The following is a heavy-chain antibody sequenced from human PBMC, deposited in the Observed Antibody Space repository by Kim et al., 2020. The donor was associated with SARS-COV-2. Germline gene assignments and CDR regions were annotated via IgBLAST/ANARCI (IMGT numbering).Heavy chain of an antibody. CDR3: ARGETAVRTPIVY. Sequence: ASVKVSCRASGYTFSDYYIHWVRQAPGQGLEWMAWINPHSGYTDYAQKFQGRVTVTRDTSFDTSYMELSRLRSDDTAVYYCARGETAVRTPIVYWGQGTL. V-gene: IGHV1-2*02. D-gene: IGHD2-21*02. J-gene: IGHJ4*02. CDR1: GYTFSDYY. CDR2: INPHSGYT.